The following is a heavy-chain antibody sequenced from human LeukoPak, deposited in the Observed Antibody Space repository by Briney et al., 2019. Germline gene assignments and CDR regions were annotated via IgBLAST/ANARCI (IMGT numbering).Heavy chain of an antibody. CDR1: GGSIGSSSFY. Sequence: KASETLSLTCTVSGGSIGSSSFYWAWIRQPPGKGLEWIASINYSRTTYYNPSLKSRVSISVDTSKNQFSLKLSSVTAADTVVYYCARRGAGLNWFDPWGQGTLVTVSS. V-gene: IGHV4-39*01. D-gene: IGHD3-10*01. J-gene: IGHJ5*02. CDR2: INYSRTT. CDR3: ARRGAGLNWFDP.